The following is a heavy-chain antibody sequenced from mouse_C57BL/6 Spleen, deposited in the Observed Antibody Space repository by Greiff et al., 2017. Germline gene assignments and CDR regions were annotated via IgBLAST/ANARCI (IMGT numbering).Heavy chain of an antibody. Sequence: EVQLKESGAELVRPGASVKLSCTASGFNIKDDYMHWVKQRPEQGLEWIGWIDPENGDTEYASKFQGKATITADTSSNTAYLQLSSLTSEDTAVYYCTRGGPDYWGQGTTLTVSS. V-gene: IGHV14-4*01. CDR2: IDPENGDT. J-gene: IGHJ2*01. CDR1: GFNIKDDY. CDR3: TRGGPDY. D-gene: IGHD1-1*02.